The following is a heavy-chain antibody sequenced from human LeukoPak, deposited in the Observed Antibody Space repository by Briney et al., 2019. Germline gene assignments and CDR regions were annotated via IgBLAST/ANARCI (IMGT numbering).Heavy chain of an antibody. Sequence: PSETLSLTCAVSGGSISSNNWWIWVRQSPEKGLEWIGEIYHDGSTNYNPSLKSRVTMSVDTSKNQFSLKLSSVTAADTAVYYCARFNHDFWSGYHDYWGQGTLVTVSS. D-gene: IGHD3-3*01. J-gene: IGHJ4*02. V-gene: IGHV4-4*02. CDR1: GGSISSNNW. CDR3: ARFNHDFWSGYHDY. CDR2: IYHDGST.